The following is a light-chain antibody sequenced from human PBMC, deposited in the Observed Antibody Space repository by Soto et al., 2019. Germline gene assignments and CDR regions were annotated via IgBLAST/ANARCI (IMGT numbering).Light chain of an antibody. CDR2: GAS. CDR3: QQYGSSPPIT. Sequence: EIVLTQSPGTPSLSSGGKATLPCRASQSVISTYLAWYQQKPGQAPRLLIYGASSRATGIPDRFSGSGSGTDFTLTISRLEPEDFAVYYCQQYGSSPPITCGQGTRREIK. V-gene: IGKV3-20*01. J-gene: IGKJ5*01. CDR1: QSVISTY.